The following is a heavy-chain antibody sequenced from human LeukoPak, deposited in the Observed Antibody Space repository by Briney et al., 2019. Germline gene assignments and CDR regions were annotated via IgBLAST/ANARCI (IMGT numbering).Heavy chain of an antibody. CDR3: AKDKDVLRFLEWLLYRYFDY. J-gene: IGHJ4*02. Sequence: GGSLRLSCAASGFTFDDYAMHWVRQAPGKGLEWVSGISWNSGSIGYADSVKGRFTISRDNAKNSLYLQMNSLRAEDTAVYYCAKDKDVLRFLEWLLYRYFDYWGQGTLVTVSS. V-gene: IGHV3-9*01. CDR1: GFTFDDYA. D-gene: IGHD3-3*01. CDR2: ISWNSGSI.